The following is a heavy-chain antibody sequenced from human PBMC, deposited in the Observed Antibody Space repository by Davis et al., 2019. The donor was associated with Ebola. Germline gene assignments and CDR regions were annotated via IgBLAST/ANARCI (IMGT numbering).Heavy chain of an antibody. V-gene: IGHV4-34*01. J-gene: IGHJ6*04. CDR3: ARQDSCSGGSCFLYYYYGMDV. D-gene: IGHD2-15*01. Sequence: SETLSLTCAVYGGSFSGYYWSWIRQPPGKGLEWIGEINHSGNTNFSPSLKSRVTISVDKSKNQFSLKLSSVTAADTAVYYCARQDSCSGGSCFLYYYYGMDVWGKGTTVTVSS. CDR2: INHSGNT. CDR1: GGSFSGYY.